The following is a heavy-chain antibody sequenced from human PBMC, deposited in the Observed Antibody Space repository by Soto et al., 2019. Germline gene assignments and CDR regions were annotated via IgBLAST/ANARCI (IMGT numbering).Heavy chain of an antibody. J-gene: IGHJ5*02. CDR2: IWYDGSNK. CDR3: ARDPFYDILTGYYTSWFDP. D-gene: IGHD3-9*01. CDR1: GFTFSSYG. V-gene: IGHV3-33*01. Sequence: TGGSLRLSCAASGFTFSSYGMHWVRQAPGKGLEWVAVIWYDGSNKYYADSVKGRFTISRDNSKNTLYLQMNSLRAEDTAVYYCARDPFYDILTGYYTSWFDPWGQGTLVTVSS.